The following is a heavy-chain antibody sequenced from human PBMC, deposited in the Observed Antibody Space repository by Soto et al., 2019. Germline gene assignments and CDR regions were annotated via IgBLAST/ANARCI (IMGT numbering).Heavy chain of an antibody. D-gene: IGHD5-18*01. J-gene: IGHJ5*02. CDR3: ARSQPRVFTAMKHRIINWLDP. V-gene: IGHV6-1*01. Sequence: SQTLSLTCVISGDSVSSNSAAWNWIRQSPSRGPEWLGRTFYRSKWYNDYAVSVKSRITINPDTSKNQFSLQLNSVTPEDTAVYYCARSQPRVFTAMKHRIINWLDPWGQGTLVTVSS. CDR1: GDSVSSNSAA. CDR2: TFYRSKWYN.